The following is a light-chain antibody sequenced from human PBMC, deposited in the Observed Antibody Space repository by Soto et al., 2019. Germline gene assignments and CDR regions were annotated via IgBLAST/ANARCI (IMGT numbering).Light chain of an antibody. CDR3: GSYSSSSTFYV. J-gene: IGLJ1*01. CDR1: SSDIGGFYY. Sequence: QSALTQPASVSGSPGQSITISCTGTSSDIGGFYYVSWYQHHPGKDPKLMIYQVSNRPSGVSNRFSGSKSGNTASLTISGLQAEDEADYFCGSYSSSSTFYVFGAGTKVT. CDR2: QVS. V-gene: IGLV2-14*01.